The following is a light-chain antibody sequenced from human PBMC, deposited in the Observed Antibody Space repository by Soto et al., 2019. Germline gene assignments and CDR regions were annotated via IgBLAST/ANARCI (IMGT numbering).Light chain of an antibody. Sequence: EIVLTQSPVTLSVSPGESATLSWRASQSVSSYLAGYQQKLGQAPRLLIYDASNRATGIPARFSGRGSATDITLTISSLEPADFAVYYCQQRSNWPPSITFGQGTRLEIK. J-gene: IGKJ5*01. CDR3: QQRSNWPPSIT. CDR1: QSVSSY. V-gene: IGKV3-11*01. CDR2: DAS.